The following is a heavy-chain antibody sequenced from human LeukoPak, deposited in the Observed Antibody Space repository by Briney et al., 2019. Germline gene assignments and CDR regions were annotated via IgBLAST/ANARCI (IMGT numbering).Heavy chain of an antibody. J-gene: IGHJ4*02. CDR1: GFSVSDNY. CDR3: VKEARGTTVYY. CDR2: ISGTST. Sequence: GGSLRLSCAVSGFSVSDNYMSWIRQTPGGGLEWCSVISGTSTYYIDSVKCRFTISRDNCKNMLFLQMDSLRVEDTAVYYCVKEARGTTVYYWGQGTLVTVSS. D-gene: IGHD4-17*01. V-gene: IGHV3-66*01.